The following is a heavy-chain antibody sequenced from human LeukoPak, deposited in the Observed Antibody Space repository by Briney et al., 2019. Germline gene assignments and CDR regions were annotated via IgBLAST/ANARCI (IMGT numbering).Heavy chain of an antibody. J-gene: IGHJ5*02. CDR2: IYYSGCT. CDR3: ARDTNWFDP. Sequence: PSETLSLTCTVSGGSISSYYWSWIRQPPGKGLEWIGYIYYSGCTNYNPPLQSRVTISVDTSKNQFSLKRSSVTAADTAVYSCARDTNWFDPWGQGTLVTVSS. V-gene: IGHV4-59*01. CDR1: GGSISSYY.